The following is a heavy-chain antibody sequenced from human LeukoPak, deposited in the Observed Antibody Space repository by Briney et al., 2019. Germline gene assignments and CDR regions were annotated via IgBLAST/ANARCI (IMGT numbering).Heavy chain of an antibody. Sequence: GGSLRLSCAASGFTFSSYAMSWVRQTPGKGLEWVSAISGSGGSTYYADSVKGRFTISRDNSKNTLYLQMNSLRAEDTAVYYCAKVESYYYYGMDVWGQGTTVTVSS. J-gene: IGHJ6*02. CDR3: AKVESYYYYGMDV. D-gene: IGHD3-3*01. CDR2: ISGSGGST. CDR1: GFTFSSYA. V-gene: IGHV3-23*01.